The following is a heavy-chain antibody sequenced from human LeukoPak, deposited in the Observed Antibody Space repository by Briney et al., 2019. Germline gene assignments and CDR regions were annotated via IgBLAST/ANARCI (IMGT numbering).Heavy chain of an antibody. CDR3: GMSGDRVPLQDDVFDV. CDR1: GNSFTSYC. V-gene: IGHV5-51*01. Sequence: GESLKISCTASGNSFTSYCIGRVRHMPGKGLEWMGIIYPGDSGPTYSPSFQGQVTISVDNSISTAYLQWSSLQASDTAMYDCGMSGDRVPLQDDVFDVWGQGTRVTVST. CDR2: IYPGDSGP. J-gene: IGHJ3*01. D-gene: IGHD1-26*01.